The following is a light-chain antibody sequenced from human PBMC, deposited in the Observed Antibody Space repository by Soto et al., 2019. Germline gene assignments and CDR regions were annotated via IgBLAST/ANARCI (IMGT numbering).Light chain of an antibody. V-gene: IGLV2-14*01. CDR1: RSDIGASNS. CDR2: EAT. CDR3: SSYTTFRTPHVD. Sequence: QSVLAQPASVSGSPGQSITISCAGTRSDIGASNSVSWYQHFPGRPPTLIIYEATNRPSGVSERFSGSKTGDTASLTISGLQAEDEAHYYCSSYTTFRTPHVDFGGGTQLTVL. J-gene: IGLJ2*01.